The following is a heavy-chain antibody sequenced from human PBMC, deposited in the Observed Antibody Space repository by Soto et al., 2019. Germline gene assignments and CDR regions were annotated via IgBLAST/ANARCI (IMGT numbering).Heavy chain of an antibody. CDR2: ISSSGSFM. Sequence: GSLRLSCAASGFSFSSDRMGWVRQAPGKGLEWVSSISSSGSFMNYADSVKGRFTISRDNAKNSLYLQMSGLKDEDTAVYYCARDPPTGTTLDWVDSWGHGTLVTLSS. CDR3: ARDPPTGTTLDWVDS. CDR1: GFSFSSDR. J-gene: IGHJ5*01. V-gene: IGHV3-21*01. D-gene: IGHD1-7*01.